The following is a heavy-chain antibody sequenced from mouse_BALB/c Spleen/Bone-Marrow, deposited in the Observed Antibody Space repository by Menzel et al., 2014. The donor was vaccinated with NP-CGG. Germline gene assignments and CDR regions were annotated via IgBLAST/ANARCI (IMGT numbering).Heavy chain of an antibody. J-gene: IGHJ4*01. Sequence: QIQESGPELVRPGVSVKISCKGSGYTFTDYAMHWVKQSHAKSLEWIGVISTYSGNINYNQKFKGKATMTVDKSSSTAYMELARLTSEDSAIYYCASYGSSHYAMDYWGQGTSVTVSS. CDR2: ISTYSGNI. V-gene: IGHV1-67*01. D-gene: IGHD1-1*01. CDR3: ASYGSSHYAMDY. CDR1: GYTFTDYA.